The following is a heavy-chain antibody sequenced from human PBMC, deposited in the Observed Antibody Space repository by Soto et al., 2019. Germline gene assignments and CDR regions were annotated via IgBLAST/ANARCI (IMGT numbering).Heavy chain of an antibody. CDR1: GGCISVYY. V-gene: IGHV4-59*01. CDR2: VYDNGRP. CDR3: ARGVGSSPPRY. J-gene: IGHJ4*02. D-gene: IGHD3-9*01. Sequence: PSETLSLTCTLSGGCISVYYGSWIRQSPRQGLEWIGYVYDNGRPYYSPSLKSRVTISADTSKNQISLKLTSATAADTAVYYCARGVGSSPPRYWGRGTLVTVSS.